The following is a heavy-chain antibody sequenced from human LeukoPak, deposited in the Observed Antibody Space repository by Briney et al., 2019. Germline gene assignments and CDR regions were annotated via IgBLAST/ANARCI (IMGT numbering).Heavy chain of an antibody. CDR2: ISGSGGST. Sequence: GGSLRLSCAASGFAFSSYAMSWVRQAPGKGLEWVSAISGSGGSTYYADSVKGRFTISRDNSKNTLYLQMNSLRAEDTAVYYCGPSIAPAAGAPWGQGTLVTVSS. CDR3: GPSIAPAAGAP. CDR1: GFAFSSYA. J-gene: IGHJ4*02. V-gene: IGHV3-23*01. D-gene: IGHD6-6*01.